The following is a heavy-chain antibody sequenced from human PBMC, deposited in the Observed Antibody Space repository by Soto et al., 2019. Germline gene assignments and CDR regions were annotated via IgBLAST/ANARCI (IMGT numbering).Heavy chain of an antibody. J-gene: IGHJ4*02. V-gene: IGHV3-23*01. CDR2: ISGSGSKT. CDR1: GFTFSSYF. CDR3: AKDLPYCGGDCYGNFDS. D-gene: IGHD2-21*01. Sequence: GGSLRLSCAACGFTFSSYFMNWVCQAPGKGLEWVSAISGSGSKTYYAESVKGRFTISRDNSKNTLSLQMNSLRAEDTAVYYCAKDLPYCGGDCYGNFDSWGRGTLVTVSS.